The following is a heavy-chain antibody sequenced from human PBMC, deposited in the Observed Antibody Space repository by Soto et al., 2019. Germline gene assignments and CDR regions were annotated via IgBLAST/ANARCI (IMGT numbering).Heavy chain of an antibody. CDR1: GYTFTSYG. J-gene: IGHJ3*02. CDR3: ARDGGEAVAKEDAFDI. V-gene: IGHV1-18*04. CDR2: ISAYNGNT. Sequence: GASVKVSCKASGYTFTSYGISWVRQAPGQGLEWMGWISAYNGNTNYAQKLQGRVTMTTDTSTSTAYMELRSLRSDDTAVYYCARDGGEAVAKEDAFDIWGQGTMVTVSS. D-gene: IGHD6-19*01.